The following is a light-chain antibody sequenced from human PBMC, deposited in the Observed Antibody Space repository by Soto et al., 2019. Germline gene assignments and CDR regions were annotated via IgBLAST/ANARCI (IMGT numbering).Light chain of an antibody. CDR1: QTISSW. CDR2: KAS. J-gene: IGKJ1*01. V-gene: IGKV1-5*03. CDR3: QHYYSYS. Sequence: DIQMTQSPSTLSGSVGDRVTITCRASQTISSWLAWYQQKPGKAPKRLIYKASTLKSGVPSRFSGSGSGTEFTLTISSLQPEDFANYYSQHYYSYSFGQGTKVDIK.